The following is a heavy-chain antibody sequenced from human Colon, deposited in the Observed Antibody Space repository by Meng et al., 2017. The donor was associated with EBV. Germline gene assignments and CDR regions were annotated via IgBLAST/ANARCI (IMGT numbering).Heavy chain of an antibody. Sequence: QWLLQQLGAGLLKPSDTLSLTCTVNGGSFSGYVWSWVRQPPGKGMEWIGEVSHPGSANYNPSLKSRVTISVDASEKQFSLRLTSVTAADSAVYYCARVPTTGYKDHWGQGTLVTVSS. CDR1: GGSFSGYV. D-gene: IGHD3-9*01. V-gene: IGHV4-34*01. J-gene: IGHJ4*02. CDR2: VSHPGSA. CDR3: ARVPTTGYKDH.